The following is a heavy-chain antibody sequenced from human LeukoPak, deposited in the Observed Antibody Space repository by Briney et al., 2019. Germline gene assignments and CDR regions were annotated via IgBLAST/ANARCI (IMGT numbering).Heavy chain of an antibody. CDR2: VYYSGST. CDR1: GGSLSSFY. J-gene: IGHJ4*02. D-gene: IGHD6-19*01. V-gene: IGHV4-59*08. CDR3: ARAVSGRFDY. Sequence: PSETLSLTCTVSGGSLSSFYWSWIRQAPGKGLEWIAYVYYSGSTNYNPSLRSRVTISIDASKNQFSLKLSSVTAADTAIYYCARAVSGRFDYWGQGTLVTVSS.